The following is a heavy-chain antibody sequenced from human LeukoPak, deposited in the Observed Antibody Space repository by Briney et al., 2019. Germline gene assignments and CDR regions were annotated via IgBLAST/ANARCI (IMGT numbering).Heavy chain of an antibody. CDR2: MNPNSGNT. Sequence: ASVKVSCKASGYTFTSYDINWVRQATGQGLEWMGWMNPNSGNTGYAQKFQGRVTMTRNTSISTAYMELSSLRSEDTAVYYCARGSKIAELLWFGEHYNNWFDPWGQGTLVTVSS. D-gene: IGHD3-10*01. V-gene: IGHV1-8*01. J-gene: IGHJ5*02. CDR1: GYTFTSYD. CDR3: ARGSKIAELLWFGEHYNNWFDP.